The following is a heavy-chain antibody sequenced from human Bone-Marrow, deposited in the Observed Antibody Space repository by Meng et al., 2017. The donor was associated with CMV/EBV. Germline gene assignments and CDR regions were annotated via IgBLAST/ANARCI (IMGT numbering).Heavy chain of an antibody. V-gene: IGHV1-69*05. J-gene: IGHJ6*02. CDR2: IIPIFGTA. CDR1: GGTFSRYA. Sequence: SVKVSCKASGGTFSRYAISWVRQAPGQGLEWMGGIIPIFGTANYAQKFQGGVTITTDESTSTAYMELRSLRSDDTAVYYCARGELSFLTGYHPGYYGMDVWGPGTTVTVSS. D-gene: IGHD3-16*01. CDR3: ARGELSFLTGYHPGYYGMDV.